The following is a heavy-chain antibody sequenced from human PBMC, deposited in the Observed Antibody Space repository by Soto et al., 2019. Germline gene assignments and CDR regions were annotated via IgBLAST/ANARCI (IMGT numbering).Heavy chain of an antibody. CDR2: IYPGDFDT. D-gene: IGHD6-13*01. V-gene: IGHV5-51*01. J-gene: IGHJ4*02. CDR3: ARMTWKLVDPYYFDY. Sequence: GESLKISCKGSGYSFATYWIGWVRQMPGKGLEWMGIIYPGDFDTRYSPSFQGQVTISVDKSISTAYLQWSSLKASDTAIYYCARMTWKLVDPYYFDYWGQGTLVTGLL. CDR1: GYSFATYW.